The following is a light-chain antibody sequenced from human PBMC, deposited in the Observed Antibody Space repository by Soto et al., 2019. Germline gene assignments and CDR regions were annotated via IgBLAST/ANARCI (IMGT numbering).Light chain of an antibody. CDR3: QQYNSYSYT. Sequence: DIHMTQSPSTLSASVGDRFTIACRASQSISSYLAWYQQKPGKAPNLLIYKASNLASGVPSRFTGGGSGTDFTLTINSLQTDDSATYFCQQYNSYSYTFGQGTRLEIK. V-gene: IGKV1-5*03. CDR2: KAS. CDR1: QSISSY. J-gene: IGKJ5*01.